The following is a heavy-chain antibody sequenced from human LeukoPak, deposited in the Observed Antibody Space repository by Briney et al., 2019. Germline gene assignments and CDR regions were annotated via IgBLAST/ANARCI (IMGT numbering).Heavy chain of an antibody. Sequence: ASVKVSCKASGYTFTSYYMHWVRQAPGQGLEWMGIINPSGGSTSYAQKFQGRVTMTRDTSTSTDYMELSSLRSEDTAVYYCARVYCSGGSCYSNAFDIWGQGTMVTVSS. CDR2: INPSGGST. D-gene: IGHD2-15*01. CDR1: GYTFTSYY. V-gene: IGHV1-46*01. CDR3: ARVYCSGGSCYSNAFDI. J-gene: IGHJ3*02.